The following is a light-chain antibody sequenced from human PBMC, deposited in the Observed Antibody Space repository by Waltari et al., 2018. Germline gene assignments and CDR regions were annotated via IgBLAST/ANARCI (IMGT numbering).Light chain of an antibody. V-gene: IGKV3-20*01. CDR2: GAT. CDR1: QSVTTNQ. Sequence: EVVLTQSPGTLSLSPGERATLSCRASQSVTTNQLAWYQQKPGQAPRLLIYGATSRATGIPDRFSGSGSGTDFTLTISILEPEDFAVYYCQQYDTTRTFGPGT. J-gene: IGKJ1*01. CDR3: QQYDTTRT.